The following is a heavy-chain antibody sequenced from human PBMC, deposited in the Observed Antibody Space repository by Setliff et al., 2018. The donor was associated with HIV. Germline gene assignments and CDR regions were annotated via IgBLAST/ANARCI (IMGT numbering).Heavy chain of an antibody. D-gene: IGHD6-19*01. CDR3: ARGSCSGCYLSDY. CDR1: GYTFSTNA. V-gene: IGHV1-3*01. J-gene: IGHJ4*02. Sequence: ASVKVSCKAFGYTFSTNAIHRVRQAPGQRLEWMGYINAGDDNTRYSEKSQGRVTTTRDTSANTAYMELSSLRSEDTAVYYCARGSCSGCYLSDYWGLGTLVTVSS. CDR2: INAGDDNT.